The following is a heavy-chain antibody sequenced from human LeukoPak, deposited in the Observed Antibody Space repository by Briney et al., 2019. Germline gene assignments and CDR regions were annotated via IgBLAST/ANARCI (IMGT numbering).Heavy chain of an antibody. V-gene: IGHV4-34*01. CDR3: ARAAEYCSSTSCSVDY. CDR2: INHSGST. D-gene: IGHD2-2*01. CDR1: GGSFSGYY. Sequence: KASETLSLTCAVYGGSFSGYYWSWIRQPPGKGLEWIGEINHSGSTNYNPSLKSRVTISVDTSKNQFSLKLSSVTAADTAVYYCARAAEYCSSTSCSVDYWGQGTLVTVSS. J-gene: IGHJ4*02.